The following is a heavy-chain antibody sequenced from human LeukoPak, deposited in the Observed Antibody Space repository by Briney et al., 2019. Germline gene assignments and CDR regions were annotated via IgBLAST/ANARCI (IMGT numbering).Heavy chain of an antibody. CDR3: ARHRDIVVVPAAITHWYFDL. V-gene: IGHV4-4*02. Sequence: SGTLSLTCAVSGGSISSSNWWRWVRQPPGKGLEWIGEIYHSGSTNYNPSLKSRVTISVDKPKNQFSLKLSSVTAADTAVYYCARHRDIVVVPAAITHWYFDLWGRGTLVTVSS. CDR1: GGSISSSNW. D-gene: IGHD2-2*02. CDR2: IYHSGST. J-gene: IGHJ2*01.